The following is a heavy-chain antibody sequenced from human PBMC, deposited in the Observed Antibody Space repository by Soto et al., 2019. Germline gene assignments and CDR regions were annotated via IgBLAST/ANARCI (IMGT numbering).Heavy chain of an antibody. Sequence: PGGSLRLSCTASGFTFTSYGMGWVRQAPGKGLQWVSTISGDGGKTHYTDSVKGRFSISRDNSKNTVYLQMDSLRAEDTAMYFCAREVGLDTDDCFAYWGQGTQVTVSS. CDR3: AREVGLDTDDCFAY. J-gene: IGHJ4*02. V-gene: IGHV3-23*01. D-gene: IGHD2-15*01. CDR2: ISGDGGKT. CDR1: GFTFTSYG.